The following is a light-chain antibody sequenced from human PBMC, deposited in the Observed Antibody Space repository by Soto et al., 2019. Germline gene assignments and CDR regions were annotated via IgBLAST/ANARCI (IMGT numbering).Light chain of an antibody. J-gene: IGKJ4*01. CDR3: QQYNSYSLT. CDR1: QTISSW. V-gene: IGKV1-5*03. CDR2: KAS. Sequence: DIQMTQSPSTLSGSVGDRVTITCRASQTISSWLAWYQQKPGKAPKLLIYKASTLKSGVPSRFSGSGSGTEFTLTISNLQPDDFATYYCQQYNSYSLTFGGGTKVDIK.